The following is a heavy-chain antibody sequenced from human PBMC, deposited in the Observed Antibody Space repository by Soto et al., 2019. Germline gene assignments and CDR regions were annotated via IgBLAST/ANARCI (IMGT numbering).Heavy chain of an antibody. CDR1: GGSISEKY. D-gene: IGHD6-13*01. CDR2: IFANGHT. Sequence: SETLSLTCIVSGGSISEKYWNWVRQPPGKGLEWIGLIFANGHTDYNPSLKSRVTMSVDASKNQFSLRLTSMTAADTAVYYCVASLAASGLNWLDPWGRGTLVTSPQ. CDR3: VASLAASGLNWLDP. V-gene: IGHV4-4*07. J-gene: IGHJ5*02.